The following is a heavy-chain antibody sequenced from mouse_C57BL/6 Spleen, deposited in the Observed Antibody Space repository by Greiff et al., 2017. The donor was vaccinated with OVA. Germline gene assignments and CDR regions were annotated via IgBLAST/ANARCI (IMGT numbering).Heavy chain of an antibody. CDR1: GYTFTSYW. CDR2: IHPNSGST. CDR3: ARRGVYYGSSRGFDY. V-gene: IGHV1-64*01. Sequence: VKLQQPGAELVKPGASVKLSCKASGYTFTSYWMHWVKQRPGQGLEWIGMIHPNSGSTNYNEKFKSKATLTVDKSSSTAYMQLSSLTSEDSAVYYCARRGVYYGSSRGFDYWGQGTTLTVSS. J-gene: IGHJ2*01. D-gene: IGHD1-1*01.